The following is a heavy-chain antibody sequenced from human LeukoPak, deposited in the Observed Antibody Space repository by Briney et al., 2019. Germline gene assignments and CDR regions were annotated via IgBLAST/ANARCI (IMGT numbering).Heavy chain of an antibody. D-gene: IGHD3-10*02. Sequence: GGSLRLSCAASGFTFINAWMAWVRQAPGKGLEWVAVISYDGSNKYYADSVKGRFTISRDNSKNSLYLQMNSLRAEDTAVYYCAELGITMIGGVWGKGTTVTISS. J-gene: IGHJ6*04. CDR1: GFTFINAW. CDR3: AELGITMIGGV. V-gene: IGHV3-30*18. CDR2: ISYDGSNK.